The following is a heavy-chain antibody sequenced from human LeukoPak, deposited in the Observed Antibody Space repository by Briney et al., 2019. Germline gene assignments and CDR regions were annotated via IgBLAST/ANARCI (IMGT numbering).Heavy chain of an antibody. D-gene: IGHD3-10*01. CDR3: AKRSRRLTIVRGVPREDV. CDR1: GFTFRSHA. V-gene: IGHV3-23*01. J-gene: IGHJ6*02. CDR2: IYENGGTT. Sequence: PGGSLRLSCVGSGFTFRSHAMSWVRQAPEKGLEFVSGIYENGGTTYYADSVKGRFTISRDNSKNTLYLQMNSLRAEDTAVYYCAKRSRRLTIVRGVPREDVWGQGTTVTVSS.